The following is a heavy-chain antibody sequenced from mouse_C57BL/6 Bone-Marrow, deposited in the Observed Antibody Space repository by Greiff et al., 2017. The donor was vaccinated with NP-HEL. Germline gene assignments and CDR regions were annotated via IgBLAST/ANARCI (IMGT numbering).Heavy chain of an antibody. CDR3: ARFRYDAMDY. CDR1: GYTFTSYG. J-gene: IGHJ4*01. V-gene: IGHV1-81*01. Sequence: VQLQQSGAELARPGASVKLSCKASGYTFTSYGISWVKQRTGQGLEWIGEIYPRSGNTYYNEKFKGKATLTADKSSSTAYMELRSLTSEDSVVYFCARFRYDAMDYWGQGTSVTVSS. D-gene: IGHD1-1*01. CDR2: IYPRSGNT.